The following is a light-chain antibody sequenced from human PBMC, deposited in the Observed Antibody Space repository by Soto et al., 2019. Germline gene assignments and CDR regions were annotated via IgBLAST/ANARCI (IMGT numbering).Light chain of an antibody. J-gene: IGKJ5*01. V-gene: IGKV3D-15*02. CDR3: QHYGSSPVT. Sequence: ELGMKQSPSAVSVSPGERATLSCRASQSINNNLAWYQRTPGQAPRLLIYGASTRATGIPDRFSGSGSGTEFTLTISRLEPEDFAVYYCQHYGSSPVTFAQGTRLGIK. CDR1: QSINNN. CDR2: GAS.